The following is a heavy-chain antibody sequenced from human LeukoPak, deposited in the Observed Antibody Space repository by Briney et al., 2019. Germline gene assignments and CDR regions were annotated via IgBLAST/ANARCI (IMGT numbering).Heavy chain of an antibody. J-gene: IGHJ4*02. V-gene: IGHV3-30-3*01. Sequence: GRSLRLSCAASGFTFSSYAMHWVRQAPGKGLEWVAVISYDGSNKYYADSVKGRFTISRDNSKNTLYLQMNSLRAEDTAVYYCAKDLYYGGNSPLLDWGQGTQVTVSS. D-gene: IGHD4-23*01. CDR1: GFTFSSYA. CDR2: ISYDGSNK. CDR3: AKDLYYGGNSPLLD.